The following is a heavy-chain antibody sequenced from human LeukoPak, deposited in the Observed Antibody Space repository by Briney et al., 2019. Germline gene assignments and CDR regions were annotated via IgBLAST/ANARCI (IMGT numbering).Heavy chain of an antibody. Sequence: SETLSLTCTVSGGSISSYYWSWIRQPPGKGLEWIGYIYYSGSTNYNPSLKSRVTISVDTSKNQFSLKLSSVTAADTAVYYCARGSSVAGDYYYYYYMDVWGKGTTVTVSS. CDR1: GGSISSYY. D-gene: IGHD6-19*01. J-gene: IGHJ6*03. CDR3: ARGSSVAGDYYYYYYMDV. CDR2: IYYSGST. V-gene: IGHV4-59*01.